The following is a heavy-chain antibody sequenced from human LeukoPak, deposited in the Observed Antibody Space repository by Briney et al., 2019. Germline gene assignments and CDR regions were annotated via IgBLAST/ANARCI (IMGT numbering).Heavy chain of an antibody. D-gene: IGHD3-10*01. CDR3: ARGRVKMVRGVIGPYFDY. Sequence: PGGSLRLSCAASGFTFSSYAMSWVRQAPGKGLEWVSAISGSGGSTYYADSVKGRFTISRDNAKNSLYLQMNSLRAEDTAVYYCARGRVKMVRGVIGPYFDYWGQGTLVTVSS. CDR1: GFTFSSYA. J-gene: IGHJ4*02. CDR2: ISGSGGST. V-gene: IGHV3-23*01.